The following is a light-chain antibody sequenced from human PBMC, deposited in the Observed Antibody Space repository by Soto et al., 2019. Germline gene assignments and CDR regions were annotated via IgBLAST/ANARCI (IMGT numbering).Light chain of an antibody. V-gene: IGLV1-40*01. Sequence: QSALAQPPSVAGAPGQRVTIACTGSSANSGAAYNVDWYQQLPGTAPKLLIYGNNNRPSGAPARFSGSKSGTSASLAIAGLQAEDEGDYYCQSYDSSLSGYVFGTGTKVT. CDR2: GNN. CDR1: SANSGAAYN. J-gene: IGLJ1*01. CDR3: QSYDSSLSGYV.